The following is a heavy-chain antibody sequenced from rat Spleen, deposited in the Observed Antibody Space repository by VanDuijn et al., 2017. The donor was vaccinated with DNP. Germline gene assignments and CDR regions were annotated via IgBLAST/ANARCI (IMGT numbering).Heavy chain of an antibody. CDR2: ISHSDDGP. J-gene: IGHJ4*01. CDR1: GFTFSDYY. Sequence: EVLVVDSGGGLVQPGGSLRLSCAASGFTFSDYYMAWVRQAPQRGLEWVAIISHSDDGPYYPDSVRGRFTISRDNANSRLYLQMNSLKSEDTATYYCAREEQLSLYYAMDAWGQGTSVTVSS. V-gene: IGHV5-20*01. CDR3: AREEQLSLYYAMDA. D-gene: IGHD1-2*01.